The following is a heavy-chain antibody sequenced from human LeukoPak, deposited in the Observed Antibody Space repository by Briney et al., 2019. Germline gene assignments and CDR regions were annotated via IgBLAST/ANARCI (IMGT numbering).Heavy chain of an antibody. D-gene: IGHD1-26*01. V-gene: IGHV1-18*01. CDR2: LSVYNGNT. J-gene: IGHJ4*02. Sequence: SVKVSCKASGYTFTNYGISWVRQAPGQGLEWMGWLSVYNGNTNYAQKLQGRVTMTTDTSTSTAYMELRSLRSDDTAVYYCARAHSRVGAHFDFWGQGTLVTVSS. CDR3: ARAHSRVGAHFDF. CDR1: GYTFTNYG.